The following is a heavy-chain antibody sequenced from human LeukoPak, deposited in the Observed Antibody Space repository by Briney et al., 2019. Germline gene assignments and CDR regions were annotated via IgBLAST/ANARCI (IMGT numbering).Heavy chain of an antibody. CDR2: IYYSGST. D-gene: IGHD5-18*01. V-gene: IGHV4-59*01. CDR1: GGSISSYY. J-gene: IGHJ6*03. CDR3: ARAGGYGRPYYYYYMDV. Sequence: SETLSLTCTVSGGSISSYYWSWIRQPPGKGLEWIGYIYYSGSTNYNPPLKSRVTISVDSSKNQFSLKLSSVTAADTAVYYCARAGGYGRPYYYYYMDVWGKGTTVTVSS.